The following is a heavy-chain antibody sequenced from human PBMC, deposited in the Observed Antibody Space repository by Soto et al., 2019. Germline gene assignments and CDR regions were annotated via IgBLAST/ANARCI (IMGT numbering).Heavy chain of an antibody. CDR2: ISNSGHSA. Sequence: GVLRLSCAASGFTFSSYSLNWVRQAPGKGLEWISVISNSGHSAYYADSVKGRFTISRDNSKNTLYLQIKSLRAEDTAAYYCAKGGPTFLNWFGSWGQGTLVTVSS. V-gene: IGHV3-23*01. D-gene: IGHD5-12*01. CDR1: GFTFSSYS. CDR3: AKGGPTFLNWFGS. J-gene: IGHJ5*01.